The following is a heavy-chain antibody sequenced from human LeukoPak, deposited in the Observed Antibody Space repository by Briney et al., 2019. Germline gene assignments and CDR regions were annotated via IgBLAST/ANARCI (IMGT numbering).Heavy chain of an antibody. D-gene: IGHD2-15*01. CDR1: GFTFSSYW. V-gene: IGHV3-7*01. J-gene: IGHJ6*03. CDR2: IKQDGSEK. Sequence: GGSLRLSCAASGFTFSSYWMSWVRQAPGKGLEWVANIKQDGSEKYYVDSVKGRFTISRDNAKNSLYLQMNSLRAEDTAVYYRAREKSYCSGGSCYSFYYYYMDVWGKGTTVTVSS. CDR3: AREKSYCSGGSCYSFYYYYMDV.